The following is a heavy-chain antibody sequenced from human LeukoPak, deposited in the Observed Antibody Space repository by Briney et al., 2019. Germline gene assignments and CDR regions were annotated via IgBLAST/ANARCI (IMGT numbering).Heavy chain of an antibody. CDR1: GFTFSDFW. J-gene: IGHJ3*02. D-gene: IGHD5-18*01. CDR2: ISSSSSHI. Sequence: PGGSLRLSCAGSGFTFSDFWMTWVRQTPGKGLEWVSSISSSSSHIYYADSVKGRFTISRDNAKNSLYLQMNSLRAEDTAVYYCARGYSYGTGDAFDIWGQGTMVTVSS. V-gene: IGHV3-21*01. CDR3: ARGYSYGTGDAFDI.